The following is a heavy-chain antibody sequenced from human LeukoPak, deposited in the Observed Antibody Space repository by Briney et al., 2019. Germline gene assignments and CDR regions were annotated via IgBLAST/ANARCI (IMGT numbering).Heavy chain of an antibody. Sequence: GGSLRLSCAASGFTFSSYAMHWVRQAPGKGLEWVAVISYDGSNKYYADSVKGRFTISRDNSKNTLYLQMNSLRAEDTAVYYCARDAWIQLWFSAFDIWGQGTMVTVSS. J-gene: IGHJ3*02. D-gene: IGHD5-18*01. CDR1: GFTFSSYA. CDR2: ISYDGSNK. CDR3: ARDAWIQLWFSAFDI. V-gene: IGHV3-30*04.